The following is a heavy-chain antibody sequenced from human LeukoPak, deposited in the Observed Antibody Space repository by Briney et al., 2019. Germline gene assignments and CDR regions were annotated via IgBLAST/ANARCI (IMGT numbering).Heavy chain of an antibody. J-gene: IGHJ6*02. CDR3: ARGRCSSSSCYTFYYYGLGV. CDR1: GYNFTSYH. Sequence: ASVKVSCKASGYNFTSYHIHWVRQAPGQGLEWMGIINPSGGSTSYAQRFQGRVTMTRDTSTSTVYMELGSLRSEDTAVYYCARGRCSSSSCYTFYYYGLGVWGQGTTVTVSS. V-gene: IGHV1-46*01. CDR2: INPSGGST. D-gene: IGHD2-2*02.